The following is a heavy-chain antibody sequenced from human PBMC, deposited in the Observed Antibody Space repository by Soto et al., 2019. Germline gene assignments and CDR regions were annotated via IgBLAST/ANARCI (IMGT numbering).Heavy chain of an antibody. V-gene: IGHV4-61*01. J-gene: IGHJ6*02. Sequence: SETLSLTCTVSGGSVSSGIYYWIWIRQPPGKVLEWIGYIYYSGSTNYNPSLKSRVTIPVDTSKNQFSLKLSSVTAADTAVYYCARDLGITGTYYYYYGMDVWGQGTTVTVSS. CDR1: GGSVSSGIYY. CDR2: IYYSGST. D-gene: IGHD1-20*01. CDR3: ARDLGITGTYYYYYGMDV.